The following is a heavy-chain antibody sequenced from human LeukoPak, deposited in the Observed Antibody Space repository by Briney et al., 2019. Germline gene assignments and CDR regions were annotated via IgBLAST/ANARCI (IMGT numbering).Heavy chain of an antibody. CDR2: INPSGGST. J-gene: IGHJ4*02. CDR1: GYTFTSYY. Sequence: ASVKVSCKASGYTFTSYYMHWVRQAPGQGLEWMGIINPSGGSTSYAQKFQGRVTMTRDTSTSTVYMELSSLRSEDTAVYYCARESCSGGSCYDGYFDYWGQGTLATVSS. V-gene: IGHV1-46*01. CDR3: ARESCSGGSCYDGYFDY. D-gene: IGHD2-15*01.